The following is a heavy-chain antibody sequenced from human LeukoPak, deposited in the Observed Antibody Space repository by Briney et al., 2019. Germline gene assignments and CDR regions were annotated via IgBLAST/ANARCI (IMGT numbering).Heavy chain of an antibody. CDR3: ARQSRDGSKTRGYYFDY. Sequence: GESLKISCQVSGYIFTNYWIGWVRQIPGKGLESLGIIYPADSDTTYSPSFQGQVTISADKSISTVYLQSSSLKASDTAMYYCARQSRDGSKTRGYYFDYWGQGTLVTVSS. CDR1: GYIFTNYW. CDR2: IYPADSDT. V-gene: IGHV5-51*01. D-gene: IGHD3-10*01. J-gene: IGHJ4*02.